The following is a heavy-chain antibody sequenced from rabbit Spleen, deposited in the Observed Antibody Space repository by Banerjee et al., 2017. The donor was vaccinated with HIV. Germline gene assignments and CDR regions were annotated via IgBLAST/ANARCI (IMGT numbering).Heavy chain of an antibody. CDR2: IDPLFGST. Sequence: QSLEEFGGDLVKPGASLTLTCTASGFDFSSYYMSWVRQAPGKGLEWIGYIDPLFGSTYYASWVNGRFSISRENTQNTVYLKLNSLTAADTATYFCVRDRADIGGDYGPYYFDFWGQGTLVTVS. CDR3: VRDRADIGGDYGPYYFDF. D-gene: IGHD2-1*01. V-gene: IGHV1S7*01. CDR1: GFDFSSYY. J-gene: IGHJ4*01.